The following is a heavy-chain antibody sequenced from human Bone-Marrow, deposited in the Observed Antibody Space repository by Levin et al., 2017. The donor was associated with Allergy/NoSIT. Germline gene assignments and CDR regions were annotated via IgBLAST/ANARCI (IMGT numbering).Heavy chain of an antibody. CDR1: GYSFTSYW. J-gene: IGHJ6*03. V-gene: IGHV5-51*01. D-gene: IGHD2-2*01. CDR3: AICYSTSCYSTYYYYMDV. CDR2: IYPGDSDT. Sequence: GESLKISCKGSGYSFTSYWIGWVRQMPGKGLEWMGIIYPGDSDTRYSPSFQGQVTISADKSISTAYLQWSSLKASDTAMYYCAICYSTSCYSTYYYYMDVWGKGTTVTVSS.